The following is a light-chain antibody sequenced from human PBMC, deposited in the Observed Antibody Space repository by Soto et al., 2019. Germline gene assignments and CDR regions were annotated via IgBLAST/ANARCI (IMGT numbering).Light chain of an antibody. V-gene: IGKV1-5*03. CDR1: QTISIW. Sequence: DIQMTQSPSTLSASVGDRVTITCRASQTISIWLAWYQQKPGKAPHLLIHTASSLESGVPSRFNGSGSGTDFTLTVSSLQPDDSATYYCQQYNAYPLTFGGGTKVDIK. CDR3: QQYNAYPLT. CDR2: TAS. J-gene: IGKJ4*01.